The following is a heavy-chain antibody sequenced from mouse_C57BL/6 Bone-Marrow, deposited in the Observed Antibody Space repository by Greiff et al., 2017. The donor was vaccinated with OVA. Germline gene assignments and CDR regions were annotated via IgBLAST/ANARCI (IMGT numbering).Heavy chain of an antibody. Sequence: QVQLKQSGAELAKPGASVKLSCKASGYTFTSYWMHWVKQRPGQGLEWIGYINPSSGYTKYNQKFKAKATLTADKSSSTAYMQPSSLTYEDSAVYYCAREGLYYRFDYWGQGTTLTVSS. V-gene: IGHV1-7*01. J-gene: IGHJ2*01. CDR3: AREGLYYRFDY. D-gene: IGHD2-14*01. CDR1: GYTFTSYW. CDR2: INPSSGYT.